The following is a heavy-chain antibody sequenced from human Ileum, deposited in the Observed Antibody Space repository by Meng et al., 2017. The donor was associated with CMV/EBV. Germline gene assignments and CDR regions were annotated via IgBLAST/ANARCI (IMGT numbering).Heavy chain of an antibody. V-gene: IGHV1-3*04. Sequence: QVRLVPSGAEVMKPGASVKGSCKASGYNFTNYAIHWVRQAPGQRLEWMGWINTGKGNTKYSQKFQARVTFTRDTSANTAYMEVSSLRSEDTAIYYCARIELGAHFDSWGQGTLVTVSS. J-gene: IGHJ4*02. CDR1: GYNFTNYA. CDR2: INTGKGNT. CDR3: ARIELGAHFDS. D-gene: IGHD1-7*01.